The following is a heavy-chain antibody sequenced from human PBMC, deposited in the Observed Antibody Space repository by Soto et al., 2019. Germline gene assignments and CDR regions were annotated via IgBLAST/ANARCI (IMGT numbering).Heavy chain of an antibody. CDR2: MNPNSGNT. D-gene: IGHD1-26*01. CDR3: ASGGSREQYFMDV. V-gene: IGHV1-8*01. J-gene: IGHJ6*03. Sequence: GQGLEWMGWMNPNSGNTGYAQKFQGRVTMTRNTSISTAYMELSSLRSEDTAVYYCASGGSREQYFMDVWGNGTTVIVTS.